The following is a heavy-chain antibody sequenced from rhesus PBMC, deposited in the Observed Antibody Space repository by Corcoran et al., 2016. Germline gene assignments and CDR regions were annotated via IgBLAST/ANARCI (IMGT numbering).Heavy chain of an antibody. J-gene: IGHJ4*01. CDR3: SRDDYGSD. CDR2: ISNTGKTI. Sequence: EVQLVESGGGLVQPGGSLRLSWATSGFTFGDDGVHWVRQAPGMGLEWVSSISNTGKTISYADSAKGRFTVSRDNAKNSLSLQMNSLRAEDTAVYYCSRDDYGSDWGQGVLVTVSS. D-gene: IGHD4-29*01. V-gene: IGHV3-7*01. CDR1: GFTFGDDG.